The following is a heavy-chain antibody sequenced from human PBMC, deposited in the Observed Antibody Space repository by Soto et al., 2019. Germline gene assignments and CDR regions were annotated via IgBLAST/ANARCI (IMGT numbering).Heavy chain of an antibody. V-gene: IGHV3-48*01. Sequence: PGGSLRLSCAASGFTFSSYSMNWVRRAPGKGLEWVSYISSSSSTIYYADSVKGRFTISRDNARNSLYLQMNSLRAEDTAVYYCARDGGSQKGRPYYFDYWGQGTLVTVSS. CDR3: ARDGGSQKGRPYYFDY. CDR2: ISSSSSTI. J-gene: IGHJ4*02. CDR1: GFTFSSYS.